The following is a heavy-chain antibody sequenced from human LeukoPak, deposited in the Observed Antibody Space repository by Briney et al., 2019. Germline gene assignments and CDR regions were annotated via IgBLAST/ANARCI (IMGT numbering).Heavy chain of an antibody. Sequence: SETLSLICTVSGGSLSRYYWSWIRQPAGKGLEWIGRFYISGSTNYHPSLKGRVTMSVETSKNQFSLRLNCVAAADTAVYYCARDFLLQSEGLFDYWGQGTLVTVSS. J-gene: IGHJ4*02. CDR1: GGSLSRYY. V-gene: IGHV4-4*07. D-gene: IGHD4-11*01. CDR2: FYISGST. CDR3: ARDFLLQSEGLFDY.